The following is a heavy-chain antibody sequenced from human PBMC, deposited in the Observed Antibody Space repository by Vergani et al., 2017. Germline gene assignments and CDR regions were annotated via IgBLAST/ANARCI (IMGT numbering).Heavy chain of an antibody. J-gene: IGHJ4*02. CDR1: GGTFSSYA. Sequence: QVQLVQSGAEVKKPGSSVKVSCKASGGTFSSYAISWVRQAPGQGLEWMGGIIPIFGTANYAQKFQGRVTMTRDTSTSTVYMELSSLRSEDTAVYYCARDGGDVVVPAAIFDYWGQGTLVTVSS. CDR3: ARDGGDVVVPAAIFDY. CDR2: IIPIFGTA. V-gene: IGHV1-69*05. D-gene: IGHD2-2*01.